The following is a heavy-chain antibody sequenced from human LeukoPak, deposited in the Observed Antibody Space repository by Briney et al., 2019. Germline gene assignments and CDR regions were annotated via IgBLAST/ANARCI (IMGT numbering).Heavy chain of an antibody. CDR2: INPNSGGT. J-gene: IGHJ4*02. D-gene: IGHD6-13*01. V-gene: IGHV1-2*02. CDR3: ARGAAGRTKFDY. Sequence: ASVKVSCKASGYTFTGYYIHWVRQAPGQGLEWMGWINPNSGGTNYAQKFQGRVTMTRDTSISTAYMELSRLRSDDTAVYYCARGAAGRTKFDYRGQGTLVTVSS. CDR1: GYTFTGYY.